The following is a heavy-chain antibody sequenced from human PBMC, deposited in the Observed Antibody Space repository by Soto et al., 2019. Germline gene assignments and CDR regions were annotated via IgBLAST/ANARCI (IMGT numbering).Heavy chain of an antibody. CDR1: GFTFSRYA. J-gene: IGHJ4*02. CDR2: ISFDETKK. V-gene: IGHV3-30-3*01. D-gene: IGHD1-26*01. CDR3: AREGYSGNYYFDF. Sequence: GGSLSLSCAASGFTFSRYAMHWVRQPPGKGLEWVAVISFDETKKYYADSVKGRFSISRDNAKKTVYVEMNSLRPEDTAVYFCAREGYSGNYYFDFWGQGTLVTVSS.